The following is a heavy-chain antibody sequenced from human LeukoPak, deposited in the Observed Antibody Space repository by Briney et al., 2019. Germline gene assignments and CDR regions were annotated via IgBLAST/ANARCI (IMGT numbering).Heavy chain of an antibody. CDR3: ARGNSGYEWVGAAY. CDR1: GYTFTYYY. Sequence: ASVKVSCKASGYTFTYYYVHWVRQAPGQGLEWMGRINPNSGGTERAQKFHGRFTMTRDTSTGTAYMELSRLKSDDTAMYYCARGNSGYEWVGAAYWGQGTLVTVSS. J-gene: IGHJ4*02. D-gene: IGHD5-12*01. CDR2: INPNSGGT. V-gene: IGHV1-2*06.